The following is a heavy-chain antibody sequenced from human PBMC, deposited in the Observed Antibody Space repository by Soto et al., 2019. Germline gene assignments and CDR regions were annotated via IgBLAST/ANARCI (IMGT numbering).Heavy chain of an antibody. Sequence: SGPTLVNPTETLTLTCTDSGFSLSNARMDVSWIRQPPGKALEWLAHIFSNDEKSYSTSLKSRLTIYKDTSKSQVVLTMTNMDPVDTATYYCARMIGHSSSYYYYYGMDVWGQGTTVTVSS. CDR2: IFSNDEK. CDR3: ARMIGHSSSYYYYYGMDV. J-gene: IGHJ6*02. V-gene: IGHV2-26*01. D-gene: IGHD6-6*01. CDR1: GFSLSNARMD.